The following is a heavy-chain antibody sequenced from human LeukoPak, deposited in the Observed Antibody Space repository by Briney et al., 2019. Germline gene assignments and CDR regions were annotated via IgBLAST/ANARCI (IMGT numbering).Heavy chain of an antibody. CDR1: GFTFSDYW. D-gene: IGHD6-19*01. CDR3: ARGQWLVQILDFDY. CDR2: INQDGSEK. V-gene: IGHV3-7*03. Sequence: GGSLRLSCAASGFTFSDYWMNWVRQAPGKGLEWVANINQDGSEKYYVDSVKGRFTISRDNAKNSLYLQMNSLRVEDTAVYYCARGQWLVQILDFDYWGQGTLVTVSS. J-gene: IGHJ4*02.